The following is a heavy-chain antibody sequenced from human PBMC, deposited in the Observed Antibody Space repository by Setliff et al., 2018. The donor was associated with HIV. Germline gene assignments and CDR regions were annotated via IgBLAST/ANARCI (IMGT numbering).Heavy chain of an antibody. CDR3: AIEKDIVVVVAGAFDY. D-gene: IGHD2-15*01. Sequence: GASVKVSCKASGGTFSSYAISWVRQAPGQGLEWMGGIIPIFGTANYAQKFQGRVTITTDESTRTAYMELSSLRSEDTAVYYCAIEKDIVVVVAGAFDYWGQGTLVTVPQ. CDR2: IIPIFGTA. J-gene: IGHJ4*02. CDR1: GGTFSSYA. V-gene: IGHV1-69*05.